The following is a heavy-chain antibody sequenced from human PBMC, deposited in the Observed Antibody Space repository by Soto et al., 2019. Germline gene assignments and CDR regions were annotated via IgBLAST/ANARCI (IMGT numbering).Heavy chain of an antibody. J-gene: IGHJ6*02. CDR3: AATGTTIYYYGMDV. V-gene: IGHV3-74*01. CDR1: GFTFSSYW. D-gene: IGHD1-1*01. CDR2: INSDGSST. Sequence: GGSLRLSCAASGFTFSSYWMHWVRQAPGKGLVWVSRINSDGSSTSYADSVKGRFTISRDNAKNTLYLQMNSLRAEDTAVYYCAATGTTIYYYGMDVWGQGTTVTVSS.